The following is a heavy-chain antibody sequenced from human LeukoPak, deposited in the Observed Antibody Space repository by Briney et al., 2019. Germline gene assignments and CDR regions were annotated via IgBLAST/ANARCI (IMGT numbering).Heavy chain of an antibody. J-gene: IGHJ4*02. V-gene: IGHV1-3*01. CDR3: ARVVVTANSLPDY. CDR2: INAGNGDT. D-gene: IGHD2-21*02. CDR1: GYTFSSYA. Sequence: ASVKVSCKASGYTFSSYAMHWVRQAPRQRLEWMGWINAGNGDTKYSQKFQGRVTITRDTSASTAYMELSSLRSGDTAVYYCARVVVTANSLPDYWGQGTLVTVSS.